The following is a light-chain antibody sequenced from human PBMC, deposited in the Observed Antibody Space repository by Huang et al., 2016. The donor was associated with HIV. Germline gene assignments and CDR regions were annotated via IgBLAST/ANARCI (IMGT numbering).Light chain of an antibody. V-gene: IGKV1-12*01. J-gene: IGKJ5*01. CDR2: SAS. CDR3: LQAAISPRS. Sequence: DIQMTQSPSSVSASEGDTVTITCRASQDISIWLAWYQQKPREAPTLLVHSASILVSGVPSRFSGSGSGTNFSLTINGLRPDDFATYYCLQAAISPRSFGQGTRLDIQ. CDR1: QDISIW.